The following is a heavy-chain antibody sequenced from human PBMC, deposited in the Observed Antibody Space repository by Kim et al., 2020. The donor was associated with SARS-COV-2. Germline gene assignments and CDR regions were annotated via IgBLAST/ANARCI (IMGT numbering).Heavy chain of an antibody. D-gene: IGHD6-19*01. CDR1: GYTFTSYG. CDR3: ARPLYSSGWWVGAFDI. J-gene: IGHJ3*02. Sequence: ASVKVSCKASGYTFTSYGISWVRQAPGQGLEWMGWISAYNGNTNYAQKLQGRVTMTTDTSTSTAYMELRSLRSDDTAVYYCARPLYSSGWWVGAFDIWGQGTMVTVSS. V-gene: IGHV1-18*04. CDR2: ISAYNGNT.